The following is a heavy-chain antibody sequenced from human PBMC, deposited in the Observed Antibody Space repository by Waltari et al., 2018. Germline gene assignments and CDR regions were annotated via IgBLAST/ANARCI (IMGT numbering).Heavy chain of an antibody. V-gene: IGHV3-73*02. CDR1: GFHFNAST. Sequence: EVQLVESGGGLVLPGISLKLSCGASGFHFNASTIHWVRQASGKGLEWIGRIRSTFNNYATGYGESMKGRFTISRDDSKDTAYLEIHSLKTEDTAVYYCAKQKTGGANDFWGQGTLVTVSA. CDR2: IRSTFNNYAT. D-gene: IGHD3-16*01. J-gene: IGHJ4*02. CDR3: AKQKTGGANDF.